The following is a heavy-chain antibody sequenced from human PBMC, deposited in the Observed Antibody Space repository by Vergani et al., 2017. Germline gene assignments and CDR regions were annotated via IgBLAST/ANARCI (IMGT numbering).Heavy chain of an antibody. CDR1: GFTFSSYE. CDR2: IIISGSTI. D-gene: IGHD6-13*01. J-gene: IGHJ4*02. CDR3: AGDFFRQQQLVTCAPAIFGG. Sequence: EVQLVESGGGLVQPGGSLRLSCAASGFTFSSYEMNWVRQAPGKGLEWVSYIIISGSTIYYADSVKDRFTISRDNANNSLYLQVNSLRADDTAVYYCAGDFFRQQQLVTCAPAIFGGWGQGTLVTVSS. V-gene: IGHV3-48*03.